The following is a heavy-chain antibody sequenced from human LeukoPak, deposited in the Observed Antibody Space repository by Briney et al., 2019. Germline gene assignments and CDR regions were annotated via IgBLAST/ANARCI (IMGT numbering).Heavy chain of an antibody. CDR1: GYSFISYG. D-gene: IGHD3-22*01. CDR3: TRDGPGHSDSSGIYYLHVFDI. J-gene: IGHJ3*02. V-gene: IGHV1-18*01. CDR2: ISTYNGNT. Sequence: ASVKVSCKASGYSFISYGITWVRQAPGQGLEWMGWISTYNGNTNYAQKVQGRVTVTTDTSTSTAYMELRSLRSDDTATYYCTRDGPGHSDSSGIYYLHVFDIWGQGTRVTVSS.